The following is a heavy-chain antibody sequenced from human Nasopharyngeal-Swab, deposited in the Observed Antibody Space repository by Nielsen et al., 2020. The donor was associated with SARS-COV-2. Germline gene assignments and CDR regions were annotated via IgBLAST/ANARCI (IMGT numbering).Heavy chain of an antibody. J-gene: IGHJ4*02. D-gene: IGHD6-19*01. CDR2: INPNSGGT. CDR3: AGSYSSGWADFDY. V-gene: IGHV1-2*06. Sequence: ASVKVSCKASGYTFTAYYMHWVRQAPGQEPEWMGRINPNSGGTNYAQKFQGRVSMTRDTSISTVYMELNRLTSDDSTVYYCAGSYSSGWADFDYWGQGTLVTVSS. CDR1: GYTFTAYY.